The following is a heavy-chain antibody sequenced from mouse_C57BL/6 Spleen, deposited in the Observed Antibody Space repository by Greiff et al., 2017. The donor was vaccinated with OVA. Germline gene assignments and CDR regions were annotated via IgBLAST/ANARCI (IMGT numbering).Heavy chain of an antibody. CDR1: GYTFTSYG. CDR3: ASPRGGNTAWFAY. CDR2: IYPRSGNT. J-gene: IGHJ3*01. Sequence: QVQLKESGAELARPGASVKLSCKASGYTFTSYGISWVKQRTGQGLEWIGEIYPRSGNTYYNEKFKGKATLTADKSSSTAYMELRSLTSEDSAVYFCASPRGGNTAWFAYWGQGTLVTVSA. D-gene: IGHD2-1*01. V-gene: IGHV1-81*01.